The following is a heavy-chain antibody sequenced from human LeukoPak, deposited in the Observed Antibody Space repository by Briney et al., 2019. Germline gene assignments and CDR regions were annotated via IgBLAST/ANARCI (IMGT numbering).Heavy chain of an antibody. Sequence: PSETLSLTCAVYGGSFSGYYWSWIRQPPGKGLEWIGEINHSGSTNYNPSLKSRCTISVATSKNQFSLKLSSVTAAETAVYCCARRRYDSSGYYSGWGQGTLVTVSS. CDR2: INHSGST. J-gene: IGHJ4*02. CDR3: ARRRYDSSGYYSG. D-gene: IGHD3-22*01. CDR1: GGSFSGYY. V-gene: IGHV4-34*01.